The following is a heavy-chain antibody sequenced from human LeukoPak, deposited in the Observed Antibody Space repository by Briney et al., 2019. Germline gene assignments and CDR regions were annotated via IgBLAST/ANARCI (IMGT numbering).Heavy chain of an antibody. J-gene: IGHJ6*02. D-gene: IGHD5-12*01. CDR3: TRDDVLSGYVPYYYAMDV. CDR2: ISSDGSNK. V-gene: IGHV3-30*04. CDR1: GFTFSNFA. Sequence: GGSLRLPCVASGFTFSNFALHWVRQAPGKGLEWVAVISSDGSNKFYADSVKGRFTISRDNPVDTVFLQMNSLRADDTAVYYCTRDDVLSGYVPYYYAMDVWGQGTTVTVSS.